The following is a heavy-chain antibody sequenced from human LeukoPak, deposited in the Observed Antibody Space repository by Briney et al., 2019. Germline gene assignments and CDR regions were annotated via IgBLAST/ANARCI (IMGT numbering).Heavy chain of an antibody. CDR3: ARGPPPDFDY. V-gene: IGHV4-59*11. CDR2: IFHTGIT. J-gene: IGHJ4*02. Sequence: SETLSLTCTVSGGSISSHYWSWIRQPPGKGLEWIAYIFHTGITNYNPSLKSRVTISVDTSKNQFSLKLSSVTAADTAVYYCARGPPPDFDYWGQGTLVTVSS. CDR1: GGSISSHY.